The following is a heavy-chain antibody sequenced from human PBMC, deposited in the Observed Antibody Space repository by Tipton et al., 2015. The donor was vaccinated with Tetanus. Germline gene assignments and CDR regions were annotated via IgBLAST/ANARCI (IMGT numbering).Heavy chain of an antibody. CDR2: IYYTGST. Sequence: TLSLTCTVYGGSISSSTYYWGWLRQPPGKGLEWIATIYYTGSTYYNPSLKSRVTISVDTSKNQFSLRLSSVTAADTAVYYCARVRRGCSGGGCYSSFDPWGQGSLVIVSS. V-gene: IGHV4-39*07. D-gene: IGHD2-15*01. CDR1: GGSISSSTYY. CDR3: ARVRRGCSGGGCYSSFDP. J-gene: IGHJ5*02.